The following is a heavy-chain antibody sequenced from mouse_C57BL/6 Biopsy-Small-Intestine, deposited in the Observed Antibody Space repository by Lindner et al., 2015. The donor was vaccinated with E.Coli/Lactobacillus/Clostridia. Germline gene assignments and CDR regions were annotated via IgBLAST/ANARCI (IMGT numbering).Heavy chain of an antibody. CDR1: GFNIKDFY. CDR2: IDPEDGET. CDR3: ASHNYGSSWGYFDV. J-gene: IGHJ1*03. Sequence: EVQLQESGAELVKPGALVKLSCTASGFNIKDFYMHWVKQRTEQGLEWIGRIDPEDGETKYVPKFQGKATITADTSSNTAYLQVSSLTSEDTAVYYCASHNYGSSWGYFDVWGTGTTVTVSS. D-gene: IGHD1-1*01. V-gene: IGHV14-2*01.